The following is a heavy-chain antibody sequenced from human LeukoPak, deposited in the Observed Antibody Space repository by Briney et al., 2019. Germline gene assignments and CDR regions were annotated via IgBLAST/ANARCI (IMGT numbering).Heavy chain of an antibody. D-gene: IGHD6-19*01. V-gene: IGHV3-30*18. Sequence: HPGRSLRLSCAASGFTFSSYGMHWVRQAPGKGLEWVAVISYDGSNKYYADSVKGRFTISRDNSKNTLYLQMNSLRAEDMAVYYCAKARGSSGWYGRDDAFDIWGQGTMVTVSS. CDR2: ISYDGSNK. CDR3: AKARGSSGWYGRDDAFDI. J-gene: IGHJ3*02. CDR1: GFTFSSYG.